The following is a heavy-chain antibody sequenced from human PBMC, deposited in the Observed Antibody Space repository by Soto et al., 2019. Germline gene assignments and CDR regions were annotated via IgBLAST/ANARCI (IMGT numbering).Heavy chain of an antibody. D-gene: IGHD3-9*01. V-gene: IGHV1-2*04. Sequence: SVKVSCKASGYPFTGYYMHWVRQAPGQGLEWMGWINPNSGGADYAQKFQGWVTMTRDTSVSTAYMELSRLKSDDTAVYYCARGSDILTSPGAYWGQGTLVTVSS. CDR2: INPNSGGA. J-gene: IGHJ4*02. CDR3: ARGSDILTSPGAY. CDR1: GYPFTGYY.